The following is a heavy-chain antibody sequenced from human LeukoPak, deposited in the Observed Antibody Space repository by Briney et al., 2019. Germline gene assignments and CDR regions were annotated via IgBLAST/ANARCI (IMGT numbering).Heavy chain of an antibody. CDR3: ARVGQSLFLDY. CDR2: ISAYNGNT. CDR1: GYNFFDYS. D-gene: IGHD3-10*02. J-gene: IGHJ4*02. V-gene: IGHV1-18*04. Sequence: ASVKVSCKPSGYNFFDYSVHWVRQAPGQGLEWMGWISAYNGNTNYAQKLQGRVTMTTDTSTSTAYMELRSLRSDDTAVYYCARVGQSLFLDYWGQGTLVTVSS.